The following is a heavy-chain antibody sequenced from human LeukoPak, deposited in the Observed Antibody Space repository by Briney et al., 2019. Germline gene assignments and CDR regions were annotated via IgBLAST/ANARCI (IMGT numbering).Heavy chain of an antibody. Sequence: GASVKVSCKASGYTFTSYGISWVRQAPGQGLEWMGWISAHNGNTNYAQKLQGRVTMTTDTSTSTAYMELRSLRSEDTAVYYCARGVVVVGLYYFDYWGQGTLVTVSS. V-gene: IGHV1-18*01. J-gene: IGHJ4*02. CDR1: GYTFTSYG. D-gene: IGHD3-22*01. CDR2: ISAHNGNT. CDR3: ARGVVVVGLYYFDY.